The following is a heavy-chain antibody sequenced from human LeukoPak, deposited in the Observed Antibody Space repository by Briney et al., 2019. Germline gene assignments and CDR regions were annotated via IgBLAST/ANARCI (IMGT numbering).Heavy chain of an antibody. CDR1: GLTFSSYW. D-gene: IGHD6-6*01. Sequence: GSLRLSCAASGLTFSSYWMNWARQAPGKGLEWVASINHNGNVNYYVDSVKGGFTISRDNAKNSLYLQMSNLRAEDTAVYYCARSSYSSSSSVWGQGTMVTVSS. V-gene: IGHV3-7*03. CDR3: ARSSYSSSSSV. J-gene: IGHJ3*01. CDR2: INHNGNVN.